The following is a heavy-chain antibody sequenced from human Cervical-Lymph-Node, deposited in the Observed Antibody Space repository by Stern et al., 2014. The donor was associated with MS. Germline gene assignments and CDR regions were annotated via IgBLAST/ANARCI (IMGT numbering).Heavy chain of an antibody. D-gene: IGHD2-15*01. CDR1: GYSFSSHW. CDR2: IYPSDSDI. CDR3: ARQEVDDAFDV. J-gene: IGHJ3*01. Sequence: EVQLVESGAEVKKPGESLKISCKGSGYSFSSHWIGWVRQMPGKGLEWMAIIYPSDSDIRYSPSFQGQVTIAADKSTSTAYLQWSSLKATDTAIYYCARQEVDDAFDVWGQGTMVTVSS. V-gene: IGHV5-51*01.